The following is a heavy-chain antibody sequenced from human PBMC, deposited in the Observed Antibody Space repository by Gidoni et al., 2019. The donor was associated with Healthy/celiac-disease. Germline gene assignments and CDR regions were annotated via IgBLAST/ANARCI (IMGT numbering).Heavy chain of an antibody. CDR3: ARVWLVGYCSGGSCPSGVSFDP. J-gene: IGHJ5*02. Sequence: QVQLVQSGAEVKKPGASVKVSCKASEYPFTSYASPLVRQAPGQRLEWMGWINAGNGNTTYSQKFQGKVTITRDTSASTAYMELSSLRSEDTAVYYCARVWLVGYCSGGSCPSGVSFDPWGQGTLVTVSS. CDR2: INAGNGNT. V-gene: IGHV1-3*01. CDR1: EYPFTSYA. D-gene: IGHD2-15*01.